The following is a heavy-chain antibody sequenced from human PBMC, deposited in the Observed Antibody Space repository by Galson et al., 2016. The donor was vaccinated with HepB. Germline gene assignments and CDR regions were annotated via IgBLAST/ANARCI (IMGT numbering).Heavy chain of an antibody. CDR1: GFSFSNYD. V-gene: IGHV3-13*01. J-gene: IGHJ6*04. CDR2: IYTAGDT. Sequence: SLRLSCAASGFSFSNYDMYWVRQAPGKGLEWVSSIYTAGDTYSEDSVEGRFTVSRENAKDSLYLHMNSLRAGDTAVYYCVRGSYSSDWYRTSAYDFGMDVWGKGTPVTVSS. D-gene: IGHD6-19*01. CDR3: VRGSYSSDWYRTSAYDFGMDV.